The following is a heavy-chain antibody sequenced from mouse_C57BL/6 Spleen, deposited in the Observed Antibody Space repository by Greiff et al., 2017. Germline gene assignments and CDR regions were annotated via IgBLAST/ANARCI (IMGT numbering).Heavy chain of an antibody. CDR2: INPYNGGT. J-gene: IGHJ3*01. V-gene: IGHV1-19*01. D-gene: IGHD1-1*01. CDR3: ASHNYGSSYGFAY. Sequence: VHVKQSGPVLVKPGASVKMSCKASGYTFTDYYMNWVKQSHGKSLEWIGVINPYNGGTSYNQKFKGKATLTVDKSSSTAYMELNSLTSEDSAVYYCASHNYGSSYGFAYWGQGTLVTVSA. CDR1: GYTFTDYY.